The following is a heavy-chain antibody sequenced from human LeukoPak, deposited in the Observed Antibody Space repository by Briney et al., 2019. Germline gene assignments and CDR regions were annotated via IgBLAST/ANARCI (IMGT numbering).Heavy chain of an antibody. CDR3: ARDPTNWIDY. V-gene: IGHV1-2*02. J-gene: IGHJ4*02. CDR2: MNPNSGAT. CDR1: GYTFTSYY. Sequence: ASVKVSCKASGYTFTSYYMHWVRQAPGQGLEWMGWMNPNSGATNYAQKFQGRVTMTRDTSSSTAYMELSWLTSDDTAVYYCARDPTNWIDYWGQGTLVTVSS. D-gene: IGHD1-1*01.